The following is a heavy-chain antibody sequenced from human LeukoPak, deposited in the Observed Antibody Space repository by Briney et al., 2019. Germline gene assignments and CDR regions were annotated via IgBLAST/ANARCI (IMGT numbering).Heavy chain of an antibody. V-gene: IGHV5-51*01. Sequence: GESLKISCKGSGYSFTSYWSGWVRQMPGKGLEGRGIIYPGDSDTRYSASFQGQVTISGHDSISTAYLLGSSLKASDTAMYYCARLMWDIVVVPAASPDPAGYGMDVWGQGTTVTVSS. CDR2: IYPGDSDT. J-gene: IGHJ6*02. CDR1: GYSFTSYW. CDR3: ARLMWDIVVVPAASPDPAGYGMDV. D-gene: IGHD2-2*01.